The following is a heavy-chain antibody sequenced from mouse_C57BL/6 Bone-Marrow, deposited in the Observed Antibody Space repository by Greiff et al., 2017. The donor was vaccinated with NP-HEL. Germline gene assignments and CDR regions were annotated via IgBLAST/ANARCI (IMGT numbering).Heavy chain of an antibody. Sequence: EVKLVESGGGLVKPGGSLKLSCAASGFTFSSYAMSWVRQTPEKRLEWVATISDGGSYTYYPDNVKGRFTISRDNAKNNLYLQMSHLKSEDTAMYYCARDSLGDWGQGTLVTVSA. CDR3: ARDSLGD. J-gene: IGHJ3*01. V-gene: IGHV5-4*01. CDR2: ISDGGSYT. CDR1: GFTFSSYA.